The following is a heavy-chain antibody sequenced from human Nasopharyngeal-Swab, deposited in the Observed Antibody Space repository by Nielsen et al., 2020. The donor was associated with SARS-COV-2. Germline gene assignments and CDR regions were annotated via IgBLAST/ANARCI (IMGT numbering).Heavy chain of an antibody. CDR2: ISYDGSNK. V-gene: IGHV3-30-3*01. J-gene: IGHJ6*03. Sequence: SLNISCAASGFTFRSYTMHWVRQAPGKGLEWVAVISYDGSNKYYADSVKGRVTISRDNSKTTLYLQMYSLRAEDTAVYYCARDPVSRYYYYYYMDVWGKGTTVTVSS. CDR1: GFTFRSYT. CDR3: ARDPVSRYYYYYYMDV.